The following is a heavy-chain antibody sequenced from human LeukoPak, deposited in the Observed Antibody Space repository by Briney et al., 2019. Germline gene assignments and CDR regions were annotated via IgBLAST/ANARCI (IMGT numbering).Heavy chain of an antibody. CDR3: ARDYRMTTLTTGYNNYSRDA. V-gene: IGHV4-59*01. CDR1: GGSISSYY. J-gene: IGHJ3*01. Sequence: SETLSLTCTVSGGSISSYYWSWIRQPPGKGLEWIGYIYYSGSTNYNPSLKSRVTISVDTSKNQFSLKLSSVTAADTAVYYCARDYRMTTLTTGYNNYSRDAWGKGTRVT. D-gene: IGHD4-17*01. CDR2: IYYSGST.